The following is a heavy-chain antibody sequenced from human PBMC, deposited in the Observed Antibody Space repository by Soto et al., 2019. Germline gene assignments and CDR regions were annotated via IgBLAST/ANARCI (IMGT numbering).Heavy chain of an antibody. CDR2: TYYRSKWYN. V-gene: IGHV6-1*01. J-gene: IGHJ5*02. D-gene: IGHD1-20*01. Sequence: SQTLSLTCAISGDSVSSNSAAWNWIRQSPSRGLEWLGRTYYRSKWYNDYAVSVKSRITINPDTSKNQFSLKLSSVTAADTAVYYCARARDDHNWNAPRHNNWFDPWGQGTLVTVSS. CDR3: ARARDDHNWNAPRHNNWFDP. CDR1: GDSVSSNSAA.